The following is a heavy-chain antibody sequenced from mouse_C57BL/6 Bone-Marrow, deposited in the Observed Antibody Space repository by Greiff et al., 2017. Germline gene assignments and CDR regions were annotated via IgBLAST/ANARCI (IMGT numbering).Heavy chain of an antibody. Sequence: VQLQQPGAELVKPGASVKMSCKASGYTFTSYWMHWVKQRPGQGLEWIGYINPSSGYTKYNQKFKDKATLTADKSSSTAYMQLSSLTYEDSAVYYCARWVYDGYHYFDYWGQGTTLTVSS. J-gene: IGHJ2*01. CDR3: ARWVYDGYHYFDY. CDR2: INPSSGYT. V-gene: IGHV1-7*01. D-gene: IGHD2-3*01. CDR1: GYTFTSYW.